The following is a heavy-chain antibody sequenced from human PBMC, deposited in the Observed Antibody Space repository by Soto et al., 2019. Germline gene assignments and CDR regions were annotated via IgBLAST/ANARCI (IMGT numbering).Heavy chain of an antibody. D-gene: IGHD2-15*01. CDR3: ASFFFKAEEGIRDLRTVSAFLLNRSSDL. J-gene: IGHJ2*01. CDR2: INQNGST. V-gene: IGHV4-34*01. Sequence: KALERSDKINQNGSTNYNPSLKSRVTISVDKSKNQFSMKLSSVTAEDTAVYYCASFFFKAEEGIRDLRTVSAFLLNRSSDL.